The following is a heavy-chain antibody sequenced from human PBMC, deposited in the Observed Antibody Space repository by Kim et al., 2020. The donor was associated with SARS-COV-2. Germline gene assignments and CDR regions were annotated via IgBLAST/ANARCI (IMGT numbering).Heavy chain of an antibody. V-gene: IGHV3-21*01. J-gene: IGHJ3*02. CDR3: ARDCGWGAFDI. D-gene: IGHD3-16*01. CDR2: I. Sequence: IYYADSVKGRFTSSRDNAKNSLYLQMNSLRAEDTAVYYWARDCGWGAFDIWGQGTMVTVSS.